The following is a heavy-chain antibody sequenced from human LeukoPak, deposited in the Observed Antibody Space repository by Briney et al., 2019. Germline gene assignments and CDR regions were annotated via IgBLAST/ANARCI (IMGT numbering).Heavy chain of an antibody. CDR3: ARMVRGISYLGYYGMDV. Sequence: GRSLRLSCAASRFTFSSYAMSWVRQAPGKGLEWVSAISGSGGSTYYADSVKGRFTISRDNSKNTLYLQMNSLRAEDTAVYYCARMVRGISYLGYYGMDVWGQGTTVTVSS. CDR1: RFTFSSYA. V-gene: IGHV3-23*01. CDR2: ISGSGGST. D-gene: IGHD3-10*01. J-gene: IGHJ6*02.